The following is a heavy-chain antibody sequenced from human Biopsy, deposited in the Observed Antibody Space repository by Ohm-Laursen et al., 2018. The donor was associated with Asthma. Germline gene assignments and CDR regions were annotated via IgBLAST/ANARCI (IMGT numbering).Heavy chain of an antibody. CDR3: ARGQVGYSSGWSLLLKKIYYSGMDV. V-gene: IGHV1-69*13. D-gene: IGHD6-19*01. CDR2: IMTAFGTT. CDR1: GGTFSNFA. J-gene: IGHJ6*02. Sequence: SVKVSCNAPGGTFSNFAISWVRQAPGQGLEWLGGIMTAFGTTNYAQKFQGRVTITAVESTSTAYMEVTSLRSEDMAIYYCARGQVGYSSGWSLLLKKIYYSGMDVWGQGTAVTVSS.